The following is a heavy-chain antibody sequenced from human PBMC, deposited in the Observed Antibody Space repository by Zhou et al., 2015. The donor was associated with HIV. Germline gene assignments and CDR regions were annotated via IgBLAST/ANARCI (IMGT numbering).Heavy chain of an antibody. CDR2: IIPIFGTA. V-gene: IGHV1-69*01. J-gene: IGHJ4*02. CDR1: GGTFSSYA. D-gene: IGHD5-24*01. Sequence: QVQLVQSGAEVKKPGSSVKVSCKASGGTFSSYAISWVRQAPGQGLEWMGGIIPIFGTANYAQKFQGRVTITADESTSTAYMELSSLRSEDTAVYYCARGTSEMATILLHYWGQGTLVTVSS. CDR3: ARGTSEMATILLHY.